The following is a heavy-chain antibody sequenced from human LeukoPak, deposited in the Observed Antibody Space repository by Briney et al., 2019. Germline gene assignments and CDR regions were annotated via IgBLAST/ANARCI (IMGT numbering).Heavy chain of an antibody. Sequence: PGGSLRLSCAASGFTFSTYWMHWVRQAPGKGLVWVSRINHDEYTTDYADSVKGRFTISRDNAKNTLYLQMNSLRAEDTAIYYCARGDIVVVAAATEPFDYWGRGTPVTVSS. V-gene: IGHV3-74*01. J-gene: IGHJ4*02. CDR3: ARGDIVVVAAATEPFDY. CDR2: INHDEYTT. CDR1: GFTFSTYW. D-gene: IGHD2-15*01.